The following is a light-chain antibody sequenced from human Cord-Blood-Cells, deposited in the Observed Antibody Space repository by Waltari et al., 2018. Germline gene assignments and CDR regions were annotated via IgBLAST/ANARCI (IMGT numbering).Light chain of an antibody. V-gene: IGKV1-5*03. CDR2: KAS. J-gene: IGKJ1*01. CDR1: QSISSW. CDR3: QQYNSYSWT. Sequence: DIQMTQSPSTLSASVGDRVTLTCRASQSISSWLAWYQQKPGKAPKLLIYKASSLESGVPSRFSGSGSGTEFTLNISSLQPDDFATYYCQQYNSYSWTFGQGTKVEIK.